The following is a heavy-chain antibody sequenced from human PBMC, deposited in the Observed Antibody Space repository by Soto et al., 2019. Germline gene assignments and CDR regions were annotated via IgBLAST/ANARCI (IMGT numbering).Heavy chain of an antibody. CDR1: GGSFSGYY. J-gene: IGHJ4*03. D-gene: IGHD2-15*01. CDR3: ARAGNCSGGSCYFDY. V-gene: IGHV4-34*01. Sequence: PSETLSLTCAFYGGSFSGYYWSWIRQPPGKGLEWIGEINHSGSTNYNPSLKSRVTISVDTSKNQFSLKLSSVTAADTAVYYCARAGNCSGGSCYFDYWGQGTLVTVSS. CDR2: INHSGST.